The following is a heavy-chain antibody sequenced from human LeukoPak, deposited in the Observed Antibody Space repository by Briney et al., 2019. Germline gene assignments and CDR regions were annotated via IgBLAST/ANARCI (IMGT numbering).Heavy chain of an antibody. V-gene: IGHV3-30*04. CDR1: GFTFSNYA. CDR2: VSSDGNSK. J-gene: IGHJ4*02. CDR3: ARDMDYYDSSGFLDY. Sequence: GGSLRLSCAASGFTFSNYAMHWVRQAPGKGLEWVAVVSSDGNSKYYADSVKGRFTISRDNSKNTLYLQMNSLRAEDTAVYYCARDMDYYDSSGFLDYWGQGTLVTVSS. D-gene: IGHD3-22*01.